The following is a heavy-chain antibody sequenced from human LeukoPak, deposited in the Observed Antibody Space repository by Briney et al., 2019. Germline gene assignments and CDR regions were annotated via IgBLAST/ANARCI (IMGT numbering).Heavy chain of an antibody. J-gene: IGHJ6*03. V-gene: IGHV3-30*04. CDR3: AKNKRTATNYYYYMDV. D-gene: IGHD2-15*01. Sequence: GSLRLSCAASGFTFSSYAMHWVRQAPGKGLEWVAVISYDGSNKYYADSVKGRFTISRDNSKNTLYLQMNSLRAEDTAVYYCAKNKRTATNYYYYMDVWGKGTTVTISS. CDR2: ISYDGSNK. CDR1: GFTFSSYA.